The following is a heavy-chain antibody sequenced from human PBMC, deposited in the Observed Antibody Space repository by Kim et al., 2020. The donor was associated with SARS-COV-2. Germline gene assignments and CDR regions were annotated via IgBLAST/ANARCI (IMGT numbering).Heavy chain of an antibody. CDR3: TKDNFDY. J-gene: IGHJ4*02. Sequence: DGSKKDYADSVKGRFTDTRDNSKNMLYLEVNNLRAEDTALYYCTKDNFDYWGQGTLVTVSS. V-gene: IGHV3-33*03. CDR2: DGSKK.